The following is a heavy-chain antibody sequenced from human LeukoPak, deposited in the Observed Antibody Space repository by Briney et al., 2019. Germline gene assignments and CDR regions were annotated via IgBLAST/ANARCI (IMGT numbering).Heavy chain of an antibody. CDR3: AKEAEYCSSTSCYYGAFDI. CDR1: GFTFSSYG. CDR2: IRYDGSNK. J-gene: IGHJ3*02. Sequence: PGGSLRLSCAASGFTFSSYGMHWVRQAPGKGLEWVAFIRYDGSNKYYADSVKGRFTISRDNSKNTLYLQMNSLRAEDTAVYYCAKEAEYCSSTSCYYGAFDIWGQGTMVTVSS. V-gene: IGHV3-30*02. D-gene: IGHD2-2*01.